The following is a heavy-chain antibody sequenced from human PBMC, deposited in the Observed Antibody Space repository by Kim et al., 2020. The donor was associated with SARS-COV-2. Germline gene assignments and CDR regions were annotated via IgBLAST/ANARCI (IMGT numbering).Heavy chain of an antibody. CDR3: AREVGPPGAGSSKDYYYYGMDV. D-gene: IGHD2-2*01. CDR1: GGSISSGGYY. V-gene: IGHV4-31*03. CDR2: IYYSGST. J-gene: IGHJ6*02. Sequence: SETLSLTCTVSGGSISSGGYYWSWIRQHPGKGLEWIGYIYYSGSTYYNPSLKSRVTISVDTSKNQFSLKLSSVTAADTAVYYCAREVGPPGAGSSKDYYYYGMDVWGQGTTVTVSS.